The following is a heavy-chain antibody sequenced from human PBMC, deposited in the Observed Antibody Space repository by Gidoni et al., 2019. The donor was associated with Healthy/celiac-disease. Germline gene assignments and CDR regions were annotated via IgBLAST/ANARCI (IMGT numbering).Heavy chain of an antibody. CDR1: GYTFTGYY. Sequence: QVQLVQSGAEVKKPGASVKVSCKASGYTFTGYYMHWVRQAPGQGLEWMGWINPNSGGTNYAQKFQGRVTMTRDTSISTAYMELSRLRSDDTAVYYCARVPQVEWSYYYYGMDVWGQGTTVTVSS. CDR3: ARVPQVEWSYYYYGMDV. CDR2: INPNSGGT. D-gene: IGHD3-3*01. J-gene: IGHJ6*02. V-gene: IGHV1-2*02.